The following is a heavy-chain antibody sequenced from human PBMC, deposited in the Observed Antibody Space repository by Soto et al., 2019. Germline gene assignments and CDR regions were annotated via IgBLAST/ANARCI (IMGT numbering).Heavy chain of an antibody. D-gene: IGHD3-22*01. CDR3: ARPSGGSGYSDY. CDR1: GGSISSSSYY. V-gene: IGHV4-39*01. Sequence: QLQLQESGPGLVKPSETLSLTCPVSGGSISSSSYYWGWIRQPPGTGLEWIGSIYYSGSTYYNPSLKSRVTISVDTSKNQFSLKLSSVTAADTAVYYCARPSGGSGYSDYWGQGTLVTVSS. CDR2: IYYSGST. J-gene: IGHJ4*02.